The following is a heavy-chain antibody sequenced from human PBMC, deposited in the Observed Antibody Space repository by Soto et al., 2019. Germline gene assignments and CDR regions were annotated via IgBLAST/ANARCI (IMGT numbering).Heavy chain of an antibody. V-gene: IGHV1-8*01. CDR2: MNPNSGNT. CDR3: ARASYGWYYYDSSGYYHH. J-gene: IGHJ5*02. D-gene: IGHD3-22*01. CDR1: GYTFTSYD. Sequence: QVQLVQSGAEVKKPGASVKVSCKASGYTFTSYDINWVRQATGQGLEWMGWMNPNSGNTGYAQKFQGRVTMTRNTSISTAYMELSSLRSEDTAVYYCARASYGWYYYDSSGYYHHWGQGTLVTVSS.